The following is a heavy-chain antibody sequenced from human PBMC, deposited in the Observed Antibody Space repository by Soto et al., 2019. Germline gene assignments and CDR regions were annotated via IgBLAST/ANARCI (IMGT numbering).Heavy chain of an antibody. Sequence: QVQLVQSGAEVKKPGASVKVSCKASCYTFTNFGISWVRQAPGQGLEWRGWISAYNGNTYYAQKIQGRVTMTTDTSTSTAYMEVRSLRFDATAVYYCARGETPSDYWGQGTLVTFSS. D-gene: IGHD1-26*01. CDR1: CYTFTNFG. V-gene: IGHV1-18*01. CDR2: ISAYNGNT. J-gene: IGHJ4*02. CDR3: ARGETPSDY.